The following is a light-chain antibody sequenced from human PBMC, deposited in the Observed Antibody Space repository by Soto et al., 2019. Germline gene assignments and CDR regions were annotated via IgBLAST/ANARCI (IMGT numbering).Light chain of an antibody. CDR2: GAS. CDR1: QSVSSN. CDR3: QQYNNWPSST. V-gene: IGKV3D-15*01. Sequence: EIVMTQSPATLSVSPGERATLSCRASQSVSSNLAWYQQKPGQAPRLLIYGASTRATGIPARFSGSGSGTEFTLTISSLQSEDFAVYYCQQYNNWPSSTVGQGTRLESK. J-gene: IGKJ5*01.